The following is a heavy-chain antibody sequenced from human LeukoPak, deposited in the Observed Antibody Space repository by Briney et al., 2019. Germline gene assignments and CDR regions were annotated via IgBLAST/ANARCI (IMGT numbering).Heavy chain of an antibody. D-gene: IGHD2-2*01. CDR3: AGQARPGAAEGAFDI. J-gene: IGHJ3*02. Sequence: GGSLRLSCTASGFTLSSYDMHWVRQDKVKGLEWVSAISIAGDPYYLGSVKGRFTISRENAKNSFYLQMNGLRAEDTAVYYCAGQARPGAAEGAFDIWGQGTMVTVSS. CDR2: ISIAGDP. CDR1: GFTLSSYD. V-gene: IGHV3-13*05.